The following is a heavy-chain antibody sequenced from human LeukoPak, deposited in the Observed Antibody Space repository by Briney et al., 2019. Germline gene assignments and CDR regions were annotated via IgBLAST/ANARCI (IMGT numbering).Heavy chain of an antibody. J-gene: IGHJ6*03. D-gene: IGHD2-2*01. CDR3: VSCSSTSCEYPYYYMDV. CDR2: IYHSGST. V-gene: IGHV4-38-2*01. CDR1: GYSISSGYY. Sequence: PSETLSLTCAVSGYSISSGYYWGWIRQPPGKGLEWIGSIYHSGSTYYSPSLKSRVTISVDTSENQFSLKLSSVTAADTAVYYCVSCSSTSCEYPYYYMDVWGKGTTVTVSS.